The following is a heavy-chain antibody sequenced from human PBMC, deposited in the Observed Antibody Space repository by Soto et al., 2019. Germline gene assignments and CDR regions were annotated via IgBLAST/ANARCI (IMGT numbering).Heavy chain of an antibody. CDR2: ISYDGSNK. Sequence: GGSLRLSCAASGFTFSIYAMQWVRHAPGKGLEWVAVISYDGSNKYYADSVKGRFTISRDNSKNTLYLQMNSLRAEDTAVYYCARADCGGDCYWGGHYYYGMDVWGQGTTVTVSS. CDR1: GFTFSIYA. J-gene: IGHJ6*02. CDR3: ARADCGGDCYWGGHYYYGMDV. V-gene: IGHV3-30-3*01. D-gene: IGHD2-21*02.